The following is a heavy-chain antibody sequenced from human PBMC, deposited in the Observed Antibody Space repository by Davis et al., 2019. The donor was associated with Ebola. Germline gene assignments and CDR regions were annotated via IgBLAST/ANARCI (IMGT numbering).Heavy chain of an antibody. V-gene: IGHV3-74*01. CDR3: AKDGQQLAPYFDY. D-gene: IGHD6-13*01. J-gene: IGHJ4*02. Sequence: HTGGSLRLSCAASGFTFSSYSMNWVRQAPGKGLVWVSRINSDGGSTGYADPVKGRFTISRDNAKNTLYLQMNSLRAEDTAVYYCAKDGQQLAPYFDYWGQGTLVTVSS. CDR2: INSDGGST. CDR1: GFTFSSYS.